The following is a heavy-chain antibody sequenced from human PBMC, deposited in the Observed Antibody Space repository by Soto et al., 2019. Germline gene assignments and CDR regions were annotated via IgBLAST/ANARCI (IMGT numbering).Heavy chain of an antibody. J-gene: IGHJ4*02. Sequence: QVQLQESGPGLVKPSETLSLTCTVSGGSISNYYWSWIRQPPGKGLEWIGYIHFSGRTNYNPSLKSRITTSVDPSKKQFSLKMRSVTAADTAVYYCARDSFPPYSSSSKGFDYWGQGSLVTVST. D-gene: IGHD6-6*01. CDR1: GGSISNYY. V-gene: IGHV4-59*01. CDR3: ARDSFPPYSSSSKGFDY. CDR2: IHFSGRT.